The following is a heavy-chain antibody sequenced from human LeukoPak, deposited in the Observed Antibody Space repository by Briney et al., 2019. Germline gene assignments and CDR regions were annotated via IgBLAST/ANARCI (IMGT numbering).Heavy chain of an antibody. J-gene: IGHJ6*03. CDR1: GFTFSSYS. CDR2: ISSSSSYI. CDR3: ASDYRDYYYYMDV. V-gene: IGHV3-21*01. Sequence: PGGSLRLSCAASGFTFSSYSMNWVRQAPGKGLEWVSSISSSSSYIYYADSVKGRFTISRDNAKNSLYLQMNSLRAEDTAVYYCASDYRDYYYYMDVWGKGTTVTVSS. D-gene: IGHD1-14*01.